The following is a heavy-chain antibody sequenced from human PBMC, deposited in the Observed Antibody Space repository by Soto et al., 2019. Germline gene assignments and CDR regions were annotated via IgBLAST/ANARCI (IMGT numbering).Heavy chain of an antibody. Sequence: DVQLVESGGGLVKPGGSLRLSCAASGFTFSDYAMNWVRQAPGKGLEWVSSISYTGDFIYYADSVKGRFTTSRDNAKNALYLQMTGLRGDDTAVYYCARDLLSGANYYAHWGQGTLVTVSS. CDR1: GFTFSDYA. CDR3: ARDLLSGANYYAH. J-gene: IGHJ4*02. D-gene: IGHD6-19*01. V-gene: IGHV3-21*04. CDR2: ISYTGDFI.